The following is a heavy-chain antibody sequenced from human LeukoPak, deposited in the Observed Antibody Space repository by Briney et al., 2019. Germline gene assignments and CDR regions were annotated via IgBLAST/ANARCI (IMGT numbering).Heavy chain of an antibody. CDR1: GFTFSSYE. CDR2: ISSSGSTI. V-gene: IGHV3-48*03. D-gene: IGHD2-15*01. Sequence: PGGSLRLSCAASGFTFSSYEMNWIRQAPGKGLEWVSYISSSGSTIYYADSVKGRFTISRDNCKNTLYLQMNSLRVEDTAFYYCAKVKGWWPPTSADNWGQGTLVTVSS. J-gene: IGHJ4*02. CDR3: AKVKGWWPPTSADN.